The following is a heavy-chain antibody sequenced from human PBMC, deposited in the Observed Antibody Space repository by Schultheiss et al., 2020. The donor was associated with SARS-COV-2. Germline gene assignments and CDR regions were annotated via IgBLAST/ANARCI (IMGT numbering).Heavy chain of an antibody. CDR3: ARVLGPPHYGDPYWYFDL. D-gene: IGHD4-17*01. J-gene: IGHJ2*01. V-gene: IGHV4-61*02. CDR2: FFTTGYT. CDR1: GYSISSGNYY. Sequence: SETLSLTCTVSGYSISSGNYYWTWIRQPAGKGLEWIGRFFTTGYTKYNPSLQSRVTISVDTSKNQFSLKLSSVTAADTAVYYCARVLGPPHYGDPYWYFDLWGRGTLVTVAS.